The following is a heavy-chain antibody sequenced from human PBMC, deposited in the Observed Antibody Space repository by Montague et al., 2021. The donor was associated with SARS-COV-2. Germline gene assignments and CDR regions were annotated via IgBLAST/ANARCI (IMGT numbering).Heavy chain of an antibody. CDR1: SDSINSYY. V-gene: IGHV4-4*08. Sequence: SEILSLTCTVSSDSINSYYWGWIRQPPGKRLEWFGYVYSSGTTNYNPSLNSRIAISVDTSKNQFSLRLDSVTAADTAIYYCATLTQSNGDFWGQGALVTVS. CDR2: VYSSGTT. CDR3: ATLTQSNGDF. J-gene: IGHJ4*02. D-gene: IGHD4/OR15-4a*01.